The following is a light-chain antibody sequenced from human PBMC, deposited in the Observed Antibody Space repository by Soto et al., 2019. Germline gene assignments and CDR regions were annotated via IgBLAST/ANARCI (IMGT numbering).Light chain of an antibody. CDR1: QSVSSA. Sequence: EIVLTQSPATLSVSPADRATLSCRASQSVSSALAWYQQKPGRTPRLLVYAASTRVTGIPARFSGSGSGTEFTLTISSLQSEDFVAYYCQQYNDWPPTLGPGTKVDIK. J-gene: IGKJ3*01. CDR2: AAS. CDR3: QQYNDWPPT. V-gene: IGKV3-15*01.